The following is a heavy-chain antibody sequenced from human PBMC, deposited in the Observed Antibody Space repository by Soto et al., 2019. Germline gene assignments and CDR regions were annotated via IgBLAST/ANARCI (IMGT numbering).Heavy chain of an antibody. CDR3: AGSTYVPYYFDY. CDR2: ISRSGDTT. CDR1: GFSCSDNF. Sequence: GGSQRLSSAASGFSCSDNFMNWIRQAPGKGLEWVSYISRSGDTTYYAGSVRGRFTISRDNAKNSLYLQMNSLRAEDTAVYYCAGSTYVPYYFDYWGHGTLVTVSS. D-gene: IGHD3-16*01. V-gene: IGHV3-11*01. J-gene: IGHJ4*01.